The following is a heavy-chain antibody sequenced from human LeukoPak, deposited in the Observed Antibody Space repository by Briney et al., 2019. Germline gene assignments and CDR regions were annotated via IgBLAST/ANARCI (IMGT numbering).Heavy chain of an antibody. CDR3: ARGGCSSTSCYCAI. V-gene: IGHV3-30-3*01. D-gene: IGHD2-2*01. CDR1: GFTFSSYA. CDR2: ISYDGSNK. J-gene: IGHJ4*02. Sequence: GGSLRLSCAASGFTFSSYAMHWVRQAPGKGLEWVAVISYDGSNKYYADSVKGRFTISRDNSKNTLYLQMNSLRAEDTAVYYCARGGCSSTSCYCAIWGQGTLVTVSS.